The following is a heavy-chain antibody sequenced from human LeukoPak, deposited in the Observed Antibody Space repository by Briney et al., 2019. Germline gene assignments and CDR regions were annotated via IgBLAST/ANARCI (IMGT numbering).Heavy chain of an antibody. V-gene: IGHV4-38-2*02. CDR2: IYHSGST. Sequence: SETLSLTCTVSGYSISSGYYWGWIRQPPGKGLEWIGSIYHSGSTYYNPSLKSRVTISVDTSKNQFSLKLSSVTAADTAVYYCARGRDGYNPAGGGFDYWGQGTLVTVSS. CDR1: GYSISSGYY. D-gene: IGHD5-24*01. J-gene: IGHJ4*02. CDR3: ARGRDGYNPAGGGFDY.